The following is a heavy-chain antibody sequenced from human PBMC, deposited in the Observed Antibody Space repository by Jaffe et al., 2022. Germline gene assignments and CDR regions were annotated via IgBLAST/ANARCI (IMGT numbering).Heavy chain of an antibody. CDR2: INHSGST. J-gene: IGHJ5*02. V-gene: IGHV4-34*01. CDR1: GGSFSGYY. CDR3: ARGVRGGPYNWNYLNWFDP. D-gene: IGHD1-7*01. Sequence: QVQLQQWGAGLLKPSETLSLTCAVYGGSFSGYYWSWIRQPPGKGLEWIGEINHSGSTNYNPSLKSRVTISVDTSKNQFSLKLSSVTAADTAVYYCARGVRGGPYNWNYLNWFDPWGQGTLVTVSS.